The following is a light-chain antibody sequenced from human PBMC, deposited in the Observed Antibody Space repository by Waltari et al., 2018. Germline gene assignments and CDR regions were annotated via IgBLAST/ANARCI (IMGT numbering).Light chain of an antibody. V-gene: IGKV1-27*01. CDR2: AAS. CDR1: QDISTS. CDR3: QKYNSAPWT. J-gene: IGKJ1*01. Sequence: DIQMTQSPSSLSASVGDRVTITCRASQDISTSLAWYQQKPGTVPNLLIFAASTLQSGVSSRFSGSGSGTDFTLTISTLQPEDVATYYCQKYNSAPWTFGQGTKVEVK.